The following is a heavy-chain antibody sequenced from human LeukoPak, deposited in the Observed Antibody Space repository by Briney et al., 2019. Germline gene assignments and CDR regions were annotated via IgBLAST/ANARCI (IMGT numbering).Heavy chain of an antibody. Sequence: SETLSLTCTVSGGSISSYYWSWIRQPPGKGLEWIAYLFYSGSTDYNPSLESRVTISVDTSKNQFSLKLRSVTAADTAVYSCATVAVIRGVTYFDYWGQGTLVTVSS. CDR2: LFYSGST. J-gene: IGHJ4*02. D-gene: IGHD3-10*01. V-gene: IGHV4-59*01. CDR3: ATVAVIRGVTYFDY. CDR1: GGSISSYY.